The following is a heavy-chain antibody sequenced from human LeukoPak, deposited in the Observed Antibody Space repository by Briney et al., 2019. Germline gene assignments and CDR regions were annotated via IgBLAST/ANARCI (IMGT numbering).Heavy chain of an antibody. CDR3: AKARGFHYFDY. CDR2: ISYDGSNK. Sequence: GGPLRLSCAASGFTFSSYGMHWVRQAPGKGLEWVAVISYDGSNKYYADSVKGRFTISRDNSKNTLYLQMNSLRAEDTAVYYCAKARGFHYFDYWGQGTLVTVSS. J-gene: IGHJ4*02. V-gene: IGHV3-30*18. D-gene: IGHD3-10*01. CDR1: GFTFSSYG.